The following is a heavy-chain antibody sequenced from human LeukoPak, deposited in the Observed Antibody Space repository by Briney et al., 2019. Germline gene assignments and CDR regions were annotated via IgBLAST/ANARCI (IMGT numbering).Heavy chain of an antibody. CDR1: GFTVSSNY. V-gene: IGHV3-66*01. Sequence: GGSLRLSCAASGFTVSSNYMSWVRQARGKGLEWVSVIYSGGSTYYADSVKGRLTISRDNSKNTLYLQMNSLRAEDTAVYYCARTLYDILTGWFDPWGQGTLVTVSS. J-gene: IGHJ5*02. CDR2: IYSGGST. D-gene: IGHD3-9*01. CDR3: ARTLYDILTGWFDP.